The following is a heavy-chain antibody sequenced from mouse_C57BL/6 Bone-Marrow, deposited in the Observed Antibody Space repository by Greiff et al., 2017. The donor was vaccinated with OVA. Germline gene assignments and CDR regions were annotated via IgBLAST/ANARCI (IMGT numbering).Heavy chain of an antibody. V-gene: IGHV2-2*01. Sequence: VQLQQSGPGLVQPSPSLSITCTVSGFSFTSYGVHWVRQSPGKGLEWLGVLWRGGSTDYNAAFISRLSISKDNSKSHVFCKMNSLQADDTAIYYGARNRDYYGSPLHFDYGGQGTTLTVSS. J-gene: IGHJ2*01. CDR3: ARNRDYYGSPLHFDY. D-gene: IGHD1-1*01. CDR1: GFSFTSYG. CDR2: LWRGGST.